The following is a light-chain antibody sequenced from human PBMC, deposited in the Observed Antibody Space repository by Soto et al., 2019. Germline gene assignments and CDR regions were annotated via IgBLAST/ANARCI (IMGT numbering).Light chain of an antibody. CDR2: DAS. CDR1: QNIRSR. J-gene: IGKJ1*01. CDR3: QQYHSYWT. Sequence: DFQMTQSPCALSASVGDRVTITCRASQNIRSRLAWFQQKPGKAPKLLIYDASGLESGVPQRFSGSGSGTEFTLTISSLQTDDFSTYYCQQYHSYWTSGQGTKVDIK. V-gene: IGKV1-5*01.